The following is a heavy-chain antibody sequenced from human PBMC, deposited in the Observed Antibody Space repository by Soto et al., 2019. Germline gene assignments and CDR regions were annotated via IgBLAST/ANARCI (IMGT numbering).Heavy chain of an antibody. CDR1: GFTFSSYG. D-gene: IGHD3-9*01. CDR2: ISYDGSNK. V-gene: IGHV3-30*18. Sequence: QVQLVESGGGVVQPGRSLRLSCAASGFTFSSYGMHWVRQAPGKGLEWVAVISYDGSNKYYADSVKGRFTISRDNSKNTLYLQMNSLRAEDTAVYYCAKDQFSLILTGIDYWGQGTLVTVSS. CDR3: AKDQFSLILTGIDY. J-gene: IGHJ4*02.